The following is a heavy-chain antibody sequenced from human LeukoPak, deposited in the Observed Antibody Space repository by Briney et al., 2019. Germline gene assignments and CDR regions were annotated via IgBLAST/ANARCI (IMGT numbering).Heavy chain of an antibody. CDR2: IYPGDSNT. CDR1: GYSFTSYW. CDR3: ATSSSGTTYYFDY. D-gene: IGHD6-13*01. V-gene: IGHV5-51*01. J-gene: IGHJ4*02. Sequence: GESLKISCKGSGYSFTSYWIGWVRQMPGKGLEWMGIIYPGDSNTKYSPSFQGQVTISADKSISTAYLQWSSLQASDSAMYYCATSSSGTTYYFDYWGQGTLVTVSS.